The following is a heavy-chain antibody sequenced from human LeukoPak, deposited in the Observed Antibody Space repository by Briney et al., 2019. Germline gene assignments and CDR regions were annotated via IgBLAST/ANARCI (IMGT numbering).Heavy chain of an antibody. J-gene: IGHJ4*02. D-gene: IGHD3-22*01. CDR3: ARSGTDSSGYYYSFDY. Sequence: SETLSLTCTVSGGSVSSSSYYWGLIRQPPGKGLEWIGTIYYSGSTYYSPSLKSRVTISVDTSKNQFSLKLSSVTAADTAVYYCARSGTDSSGYYYSFDYWGQGTLVTVSS. V-gene: IGHV4-39*07. CDR1: GGSVSSSSYY. CDR2: IYYSGST.